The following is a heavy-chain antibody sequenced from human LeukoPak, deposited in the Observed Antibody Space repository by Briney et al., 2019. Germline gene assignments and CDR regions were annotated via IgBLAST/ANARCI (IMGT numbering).Heavy chain of an antibody. V-gene: IGHV3-33*01. Sequence: GGSLRLSCAASGFTFSSYGMHWVRQAPGKGLEWVAVIWYDGSNKYYADSVKGRFTISRDNSMNTLYLQMNSLRAEDTAVYYCARDRAAAGRDAFDIWGQGTMVTVSS. CDR2: IWYDGSNK. J-gene: IGHJ3*02. CDR1: GFTFSSYG. CDR3: ARDRAAAGRDAFDI. D-gene: IGHD6-13*01.